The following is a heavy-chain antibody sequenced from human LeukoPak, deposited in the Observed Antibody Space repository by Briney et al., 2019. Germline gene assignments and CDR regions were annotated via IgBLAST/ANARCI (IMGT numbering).Heavy chain of an antibody. D-gene: IGHD5-24*01. CDR2: IYTSGST. CDR1: GGSISSGSYY. CDR3: ARELVWLQSQIDY. J-gene: IGHJ4*02. V-gene: IGHV4-61*02. Sequence: SQTLSLTCTVSGGSISSGSYYWSWIRQPAGKGLEWIGRIYTSGSTNYNPSLKSRVTISVDTSKNQFSLKLSFVTAADTAVYYCARELVWLQSQIDYWGQGTLVTVSS.